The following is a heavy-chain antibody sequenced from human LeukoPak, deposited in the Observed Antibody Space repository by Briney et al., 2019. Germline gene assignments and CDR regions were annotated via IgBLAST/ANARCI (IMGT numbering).Heavy chain of an antibody. Sequence: ASVKVSCKASGYTFTDYYIHWVRQAPGQGLEWMGWINPNSGGTNYAQKFQGRVTMTTDTSTSTAYMELRSLRSDDTAVYYCASCGLRASCSEGLYYYGMDVWGQGTTVTVSS. CDR1: GYTFTDYY. CDR2: INPNSGGT. J-gene: IGHJ6*02. D-gene: IGHD2-2*01. V-gene: IGHV1-2*02. CDR3: ASCGLRASCSEGLYYYGMDV.